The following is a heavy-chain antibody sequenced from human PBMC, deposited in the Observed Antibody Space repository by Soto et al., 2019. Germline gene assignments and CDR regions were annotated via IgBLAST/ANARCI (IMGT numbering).Heavy chain of an antibody. Sequence: RVSLRLSCAASGFKFRNYAIHWVREAPCKGLEWLAVIWCDGSKKYYADSVKGRFTISRDDSKNTVYLDMNSLTADDSGVFYCARAHSMTILDMFDPWATGTLV. CDR2: IWCDGSKK. J-gene: IGHJ5*01. CDR3: ARAHSMTILDMFDP. CDR1: GFKFRNYA. V-gene: IGHV3-33*01. D-gene: IGHD3-3*01.